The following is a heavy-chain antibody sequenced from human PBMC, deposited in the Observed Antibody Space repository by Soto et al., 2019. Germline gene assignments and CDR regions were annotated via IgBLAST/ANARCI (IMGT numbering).Heavy chain of an antibody. V-gene: IGHV4-59*01. CDR2: IYYSGST. CDR3: ARGGAPYYYGSGPWAFDI. J-gene: IGHJ3*02. Sequence: SETLSLTCTVSGGSISSYYWSWIRQPPGKGLEWIGYIYYSGSTNYNPSLKSRITISVDTSKNQFSLKLSSVTAADTAVYYCARGGAPYYYGSGPWAFDIWGQGTMVTVSS. D-gene: IGHD3-10*01. CDR1: GGSISSYY.